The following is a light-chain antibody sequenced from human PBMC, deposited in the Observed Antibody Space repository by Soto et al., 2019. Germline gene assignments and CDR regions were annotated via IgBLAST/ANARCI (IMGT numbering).Light chain of an antibody. CDR1: QSVGRY. Sequence: EIVLTQSPDTLSLSPGERATLSCRASQSVGRYIAWYQHKPGQAPRLLIYDASDRATGITARFSGSGSGTDCTLTISSPEPEDFAVYYCQQRSNWPWTFGQGTRVEIK. CDR3: QQRSNWPWT. J-gene: IGKJ1*01. CDR2: DAS. V-gene: IGKV3-11*01.